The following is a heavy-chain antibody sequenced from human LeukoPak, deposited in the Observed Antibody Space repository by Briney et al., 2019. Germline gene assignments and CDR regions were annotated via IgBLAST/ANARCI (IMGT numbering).Heavy chain of an antibody. CDR2: INSDGSSR. Sequence: PGGSLRLSCTTSGFTFGDCAMNWVRQAPGKGLVWVSRINSDGSSRFYADSVKGRFTISRDNAKNTLYLQMNSLRAEDTAVYYCARVLGSGIAVASPLDYWGQGTLVTVSS. CDR3: ARVLGSGIAVASPLDY. V-gene: IGHV3-74*01. J-gene: IGHJ4*02. CDR1: GFTFGDCA. D-gene: IGHD6-19*01.